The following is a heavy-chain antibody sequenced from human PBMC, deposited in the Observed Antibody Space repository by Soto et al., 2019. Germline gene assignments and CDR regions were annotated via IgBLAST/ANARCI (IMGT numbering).Heavy chain of an antibody. V-gene: IGHV3-21*01. Sequence: EVQLVESGGGLVKPGGSLRLSCAASGFTFSSYSMNWVRQAPGKGLEWVSSISSSSSYIYYADSVKGRFTISRDNAKNSLYLQMNSLRAEDTAVYYCARDRSITIFGVVPLEHWYFDLWGRGTLVTVSS. CDR1: GFTFSSYS. CDR3: ARDRSITIFGVVPLEHWYFDL. D-gene: IGHD3-3*01. J-gene: IGHJ2*01. CDR2: ISSSSSYI.